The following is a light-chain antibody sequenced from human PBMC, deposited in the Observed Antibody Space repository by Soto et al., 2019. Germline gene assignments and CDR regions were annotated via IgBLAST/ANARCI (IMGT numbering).Light chain of an antibody. CDR2: DVD. CDR3: SSYAGSNTFV. CDR1: SSDVGGYDS. V-gene: IGLV2-8*01. J-gene: IGLJ1*01. Sequence: QSVLTQPPSASGPPGQSVTISCSGTSSDVGGYDSVSWYQHHPGKVPKLIIFDVDKWPSGVPDRFSGFKSGNTASLTVSGLRAEDEADYYCSSYAGSNTFVFGTGTKVTVL.